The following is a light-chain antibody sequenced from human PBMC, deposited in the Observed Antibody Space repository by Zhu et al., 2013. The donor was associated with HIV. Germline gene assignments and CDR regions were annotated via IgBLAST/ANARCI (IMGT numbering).Light chain of an antibody. CDR3: AAWDDSLSGHVV. V-gene: IGLV2-14*02. J-gene: IGLJ2*01. CDR2: EVT. CDR1: SSGIGSYNL. Sequence: QSALTQPASVSGSPGQSITISCTGSSSGIGSYNLVSWYQQHPGRGPKLILYEVTRRPAGVSDRFSGSKSGTSASLAISGLRSEDEADYYCAAWDDSLSGHVVFGGGTKLTVL.